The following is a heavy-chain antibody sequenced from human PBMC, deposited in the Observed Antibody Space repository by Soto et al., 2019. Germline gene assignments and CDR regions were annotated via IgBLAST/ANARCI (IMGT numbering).Heavy chain of an antibody. Sequence: EVQLLESGGGLVQPGGSVRLSCAASGFPFSSYAMSWVRQAPGKGLEWVSAISGNGAETSYAASVRGRFTISRDNSKNTLYLNMNSLRADDTAVYYCGKERRGSDWCVCSYWGQGILVTVSS. CDR3: GKERRGSDWCVCSY. CDR1: GFPFSSYA. D-gene: IGHD6-19*01. CDR2: ISGNGAET. J-gene: IGHJ4*02. V-gene: IGHV3-23*01.